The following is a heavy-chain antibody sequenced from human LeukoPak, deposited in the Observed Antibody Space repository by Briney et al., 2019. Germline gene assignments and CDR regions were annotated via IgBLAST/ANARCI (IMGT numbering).Heavy chain of an antibody. CDR3: ARDSSGWGLAV. J-gene: IGHJ6*02. D-gene: IGHD6-19*01. CDR1: GFSFNAYD. CDR2: IGRAGDT. Sequence: GGSLGLSCAAAGFSFNAYDMHWVRQTTGRGLEWVSYIGRAGDTYYAGSVKGRFTISRDDAKNSLYLQLNSLGVGDTAVYYCARDSSGWGLAVWGQGTTVTVSS. V-gene: IGHV3-13*04.